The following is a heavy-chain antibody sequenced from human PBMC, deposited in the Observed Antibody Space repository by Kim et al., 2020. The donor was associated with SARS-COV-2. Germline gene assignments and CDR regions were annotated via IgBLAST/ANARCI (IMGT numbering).Heavy chain of an antibody. CDR3: AKDGPGRKTVNRYYYYYAMDV. V-gene: IGHV3-23*01. J-gene: IGHJ6*02. D-gene: IGHD3-10*01. CDR1: GFTFSDYA. CDR2: VSGSGGNT. Sequence: GGSLRLSCTASGFTFSDYAMSWVRQVPGKGLEWVSVVSGSGGNTYYADSVKGRFTVSRDNSKNTLFLQMSSLRPEDTAVYYCAKDGPGRKTVNRYYYYYAMDVWGQGTTVSV.